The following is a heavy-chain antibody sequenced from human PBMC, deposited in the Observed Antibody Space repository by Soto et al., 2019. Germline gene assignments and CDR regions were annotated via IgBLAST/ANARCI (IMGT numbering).Heavy chain of an antibody. CDR3: ARGHYYDSSGYYYFGFYYYYGMDV. D-gene: IGHD3-22*01. Sequence: SETLSLTCAVYGGSFSGYYWSWIRQPPGKGLEWIGEINHSGSTNYNPSLKSRVTISVDTSKNQFSLKLSSVTAADTAVYYCARGHYYDSSGYYYFGFYYYYGMDVWGQGTTVTVSS. J-gene: IGHJ6*02. V-gene: IGHV4-34*01. CDR2: INHSGST. CDR1: GGSFSGYY.